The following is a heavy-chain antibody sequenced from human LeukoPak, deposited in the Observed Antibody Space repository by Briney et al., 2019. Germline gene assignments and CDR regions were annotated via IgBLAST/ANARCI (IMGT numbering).Heavy chain of an antibody. CDR2: IYPGDSDI. CDR3: ARRAYGDYHFGY. Sequence: KVSCKASGYSFTTYWIGWVRQMPGKGLEWMGIIYPGDSDIRYSPSFQGQVTISADKSISTAYLQWSSLKASDTAMYYCARRAYGDYHFGYWGQGTLVTVSS. D-gene: IGHD4-17*01. J-gene: IGHJ4*02. CDR1: GYSFTTYW. V-gene: IGHV5-51*01.